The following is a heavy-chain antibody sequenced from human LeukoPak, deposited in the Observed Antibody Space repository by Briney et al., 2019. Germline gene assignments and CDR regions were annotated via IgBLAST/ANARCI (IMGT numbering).Heavy chain of an antibody. V-gene: IGHV4-61*02. CDR2: IYTSGST. J-gene: IGHJ6*03. Sequence: SETLSLTCTVSGGSISNGSYYWSWIRQPAGKGLEWIGRIYTSGSTNYNPSLTSRVTISVDTSKNQFSLKLSSVTAADTAVYYCARRIAVAGKYYYYYYYMDVWGKGTTVTISS. CDR1: GGSISNGSYY. CDR3: ARRIAVAGKYYYYYYYMDV. D-gene: IGHD6-19*01.